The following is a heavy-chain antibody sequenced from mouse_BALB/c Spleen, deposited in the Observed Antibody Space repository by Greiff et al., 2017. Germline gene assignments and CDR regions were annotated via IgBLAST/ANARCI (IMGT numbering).Heavy chain of an antibody. D-gene: IGHD2-3*01. CDR2: INPYNDGT. J-gene: IGHJ3*01. Sequence: VQLQQSGPELVKPGASVKMSCKASGYTFTSYVMHWVKQKPGQGLEWIGYINPYNDGTKYNEKFKGKATLTSDKSSSTAYMELSSLTSEDSAVYYCARGGDGYPAWFAYWGQGTLVTVSA. V-gene: IGHV1-14*01. CDR3: ARGGDGYPAWFAY. CDR1: GYTFTSYV.